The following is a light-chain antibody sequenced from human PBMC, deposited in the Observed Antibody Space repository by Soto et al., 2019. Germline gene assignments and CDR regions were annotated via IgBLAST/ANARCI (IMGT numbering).Light chain of an antibody. V-gene: IGKV3-15*01. CDR2: DAS. CDR3: QQYNNWPSFT. CDR1: QSVRNN. Sequence: EIVMTQSPATLSVSPGERATLSCRASQSVRNNLAWYQQRPGQAPRLLIYDASTRATGIPDRFSGSGSGTEFTLTISSLQSEDFAVYYCQQYNNWPSFTFGPGTKVDIK. J-gene: IGKJ3*01.